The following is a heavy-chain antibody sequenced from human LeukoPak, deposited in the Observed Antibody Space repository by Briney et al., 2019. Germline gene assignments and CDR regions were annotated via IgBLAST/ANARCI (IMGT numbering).Heavy chain of an antibody. Sequence: PGGSLRLSCAASGFTFSSYSMNWVRQAPGKGLEWVSSISSSSSYIYYADSVKGRFTISRDNAKNSLYLQMNSLRAEDTALYYCAKDSSGWFLGTFDYWGQGTLVTVSS. CDR2: ISSSSSYI. CDR1: GFTFSSYS. CDR3: AKDSSGWFLGTFDY. V-gene: IGHV3-21*04. D-gene: IGHD6-19*01. J-gene: IGHJ4*02.